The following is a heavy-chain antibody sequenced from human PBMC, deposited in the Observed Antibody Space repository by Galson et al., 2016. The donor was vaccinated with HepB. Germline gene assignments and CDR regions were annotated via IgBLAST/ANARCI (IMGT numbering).Heavy chain of an antibody. Sequence: SLRLSCAASGFTFSSYAMSWVRQAPGKGLEWISSISGSGQNTYYRDSVEGRFTGSRDNSKNTLYLQMNSLRAEDTATYFCARVGPSGYFFDSWGQGALVIVSS. CDR1: GFTFSSYA. J-gene: IGHJ4*02. V-gene: IGHV3-23*01. CDR2: ISGSGQNT. CDR3: ARVGPSGYFFDS. D-gene: IGHD3-22*01.